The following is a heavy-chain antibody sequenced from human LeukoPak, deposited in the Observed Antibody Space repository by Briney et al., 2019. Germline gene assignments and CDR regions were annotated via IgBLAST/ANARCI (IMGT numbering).Heavy chain of an antibody. CDR1: GDSISSYY. J-gene: IGHJ4*02. D-gene: IGHD6-13*01. Sequence: SETLSLTCTVSGDSISSYYWSWIRQPPGRGLEWIGYMYYSGSTNYNPSLKSRVTISMGTSKDQFSLKLSSVTAADTAVYHCARVRYSSSGKYYFDYWGQGTLVTVSS. CDR2: MYYSGST. CDR3: ARVRYSSSGKYYFDY. V-gene: IGHV4-59*01.